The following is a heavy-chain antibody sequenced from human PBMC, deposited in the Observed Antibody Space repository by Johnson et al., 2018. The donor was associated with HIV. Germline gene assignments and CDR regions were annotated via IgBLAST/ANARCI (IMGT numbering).Heavy chain of an antibody. CDR2: INWNGGST. CDR1: GFTFSSYG. J-gene: IGHJ3*02. Sequence: VQLVESGGGVVQPGRSLRLSCAASGFTFSSYGMHWVRQAPGKGLEWVSGINWNGGSTGYADSVKGRFTISRDNAKSSLFLQMNSLRAEDTALYYCAREGPTYYYDSTKGVFDIWGQGTMVTVSS. V-gene: IGHV3-20*04. D-gene: IGHD3-22*01. CDR3: AREGPTYYYDSTKGVFDI.